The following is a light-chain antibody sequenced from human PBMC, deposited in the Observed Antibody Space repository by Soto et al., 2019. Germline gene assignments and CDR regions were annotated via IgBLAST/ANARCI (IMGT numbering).Light chain of an antibody. CDR3: CSFAGGATFV. Sequence: QSALTQPASVSGSPGQSITISFTGTSNDIGGYNLVSWYQQHPGKAPKLIIYAASERPSGVSDRFSGSRSGNTASLTISTLQTEDEADYFCCSFAGGATFVFGGGTQLTVL. J-gene: IGLJ2*01. V-gene: IGLV2-23*02. CDR2: AAS. CDR1: SNDIGGYNL.